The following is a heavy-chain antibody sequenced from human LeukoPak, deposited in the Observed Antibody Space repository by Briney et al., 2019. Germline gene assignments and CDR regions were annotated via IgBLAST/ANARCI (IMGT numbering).Heavy chain of an antibody. Sequence: ASVKVSCKASGGTFSSYAISWVRQAPGQGLEWMGGIIPIFGTANYAQKFQGRVTITADESTSTAYMELSSLRSEDTAVYYCARDRSVSDRTVVVPSAFDIWGQGTMVTVSS. CDR1: GGTFSSYA. CDR2: IIPIFGTA. CDR3: ARDRSVSDRTVVVPSAFDI. J-gene: IGHJ3*02. V-gene: IGHV1-69*01. D-gene: IGHD3-22*01.